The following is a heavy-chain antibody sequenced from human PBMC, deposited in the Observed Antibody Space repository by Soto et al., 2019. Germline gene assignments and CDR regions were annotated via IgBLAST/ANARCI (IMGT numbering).Heavy chain of an antibody. Sequence: SETLSLTCTVSGGSISSSSYYWGWIRQPPGKGLEWIGSIYYSGSTNYNPSLKSRVTISVDTSKNQFSLKLSSVTAADTAVYYCAREPTVGATLLDYGMDVWGQGTTVTVSS. CDR1: GGSISSSSYY. V-gene: IGHV4-39*07. J-gene: IGHJ6*02. CDR3: AREPTVGATLLDYGMDV. D-gene: IGHD1-26*01. CDR2: IYYSGST.